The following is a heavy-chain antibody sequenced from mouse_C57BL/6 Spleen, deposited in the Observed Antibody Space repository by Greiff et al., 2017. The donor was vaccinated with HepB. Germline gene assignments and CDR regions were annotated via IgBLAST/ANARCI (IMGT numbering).Heavy chain of an antibody. D-gene: IGHD1-1*02. Sequence: EVQVVESGGGLVKPGGSLKLSCAASGFTFSSYAMSWVRQTPEKRLEWVATISDGGSYTYYPDNVKGRFTISRDNAKNNLYLQMSHLKSEDTAMYYCARDGGYLAYWGQGTLVTVSA. V-gene: IGHV5-4*01. CDR2: ISDGGSYT. CDR1: GFTFSSYA. CDR3: ARDGGYLAY. J-gene: IGHJ3*01.